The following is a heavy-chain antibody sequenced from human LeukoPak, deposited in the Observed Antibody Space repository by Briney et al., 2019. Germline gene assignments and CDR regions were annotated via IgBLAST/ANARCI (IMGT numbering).Heavy chain of an antibody. J-gene: IGHJ4*02. Sequence: GGSLRLSCTASGFTFADFYMNWVRQAPGKGLEWVANIKHDDTEINYVDSVRGRFTVSRDNAKNSLYLQLNSLRHEDAAVYFCARGGYYNFWTGLVDYWGLGTRVTVSS. D-gene: IGHD3/OR15-3a*01. CDR1: GFTFADFY. CDR2: IKHDDTEI. V-gene: IGHV3-7*01. CDR3: ARGGYYNFWTGLVDY.